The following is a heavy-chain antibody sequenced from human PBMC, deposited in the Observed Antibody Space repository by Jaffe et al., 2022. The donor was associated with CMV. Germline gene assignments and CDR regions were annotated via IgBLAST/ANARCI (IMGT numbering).Heavy chain of an antibody. Sequence: QVQLVESGGGVVQPGRSLRLSCAASGFTFSSYGMHWVRQAPGKGLEWVAVIWYDGSNKYYADSVKGRFTISRDNSKNTLYLQMNSLRAEDTAVYYCARDGGGSYYRWFDPWGQGTLVTVSS. J-gene: IGHJ5*02. CDR1: GFTFSSYG. CDR3: ARDGGGSYYRWFDP. V-gene: IGHV3-33*01. D-gene: IGHD1-26*01. CDR2: IWYDGSNK.